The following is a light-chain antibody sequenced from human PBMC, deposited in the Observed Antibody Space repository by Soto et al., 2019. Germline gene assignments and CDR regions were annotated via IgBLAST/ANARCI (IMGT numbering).Light chain of an antibody. J-gene: IGLJ2*01. CDR3: QSYDSSNVV. CDR2: EDN. V-gene: IGLV6-57*04. CDR1: SGSIASNY. Sequence: NFMLTQPHSVSESPGKTVTISCTRSSGSIASNYVQWYQQRPGSAPTTVIYEDNQRPPGVPDRFSGSIDSSSNSASLTISGLKTEDEADYYCQSYDSSNVVFGGGTKLIVL.